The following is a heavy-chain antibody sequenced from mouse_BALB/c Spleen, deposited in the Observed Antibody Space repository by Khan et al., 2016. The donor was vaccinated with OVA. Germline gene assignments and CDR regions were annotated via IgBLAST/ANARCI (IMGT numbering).Heavy chain of an antibody. Sequence: IQLQQSGPGLVAPSQSLSITCTVSGFSLTSYGVNWVRQPPGKGLEWLGVIWGDGSTNYHSALRSRLSISKDNSKNQVFLKLNSLQTDDTATYYCAKWGNSYYATDYWGQGTSVTVSS. CDR1: GFSLTSYG. V-gene: IGHV2-3*01. CDR2: IWGDGST. J-gene: IGHJ4*01. CDR3: AKWGNSYYATDY. D-gene: IGHD2-1*01.